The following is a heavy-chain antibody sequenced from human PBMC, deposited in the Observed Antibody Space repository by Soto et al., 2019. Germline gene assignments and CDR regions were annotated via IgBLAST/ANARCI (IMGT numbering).Heavy chain of an antibody. CDR2: IIPIFGTA. CDR1: GGTFSSYA. V-gene: IGHV1-69*13. Sequence: GASVKVSCKASGGTFSSYAISWVRQAPGQGLEWMGGIIPIFGTANYAQKFQGRVTITADESTSTAYMELSSLRSEDTAVYYCARRKGYCSSTSCYPGLGAFDIWGQGTMVTVSS. CDR3: ARRKGYCSSTSCYPGLGAFDI. J-gene: IGHJ3*02. D-gene: IGHD2-2*01.